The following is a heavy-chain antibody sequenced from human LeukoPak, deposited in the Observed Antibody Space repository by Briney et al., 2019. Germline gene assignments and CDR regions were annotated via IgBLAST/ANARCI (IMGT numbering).Heavy chain of an antibody. V-gene: IGHV3-66*01. D-gene: IGHD4-17*01. CDR3: ARDDYGFDY. J-gene: IGHJ4*02. Sequence: GGSLRLSCAASGFTFSSFAMSWVRQAPGEGLEWVSVIYSGGSTYYADSVKGRFTISRDNSKNTLYLQMNSLRAEDTAVYYCARDDYGFDYWGQGTLVTVSS. CDR1: GFTFSSFA. CDR2: IYSGGST.